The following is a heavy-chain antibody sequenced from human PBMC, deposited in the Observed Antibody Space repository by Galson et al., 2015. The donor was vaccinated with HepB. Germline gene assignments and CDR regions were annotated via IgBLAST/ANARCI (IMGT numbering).Heavy chain of an antibody. Sequence: LSLTCTVSGGSISSYYWSWIRQPPGKGLEWIGYIYYSGSTNYNPSLKSRVTISVDTSKNQFSLKLSSVTAADTAVYYCARAPRWPLPYYFDYWGQGTLVTVSS. CDR2: IYYSGST. CDR3: ARAPRWPLPYYFDY. CDR1: GGSISSYY. J-gene: IGHJ4*02. V-gene: IGHV4-59*01. D-gene: IGHD5-24*01.